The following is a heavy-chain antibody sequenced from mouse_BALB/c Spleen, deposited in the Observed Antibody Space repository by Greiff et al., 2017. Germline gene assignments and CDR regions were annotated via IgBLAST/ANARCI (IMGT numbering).Heavy chain of an antibody. CDR1: GYSITSGYY. D-gene: IGHD1-1*01. J-gene: IGHJ4*01. CDR3: AHGSRGDYYAMDY. V-gene: IGHV3-6*02. CDR2: ISYDGSN. Sequence: EVHLVESGPGLVKPSQSLSLTCSVTGYSITSGYYWNWLRQFPGNKLEWMGYISYDGSNNYNPSLKNRISITRDTSKNQFFLKLNSVTTEDTATYYCAHGSRGDYYAMDYWGQGTSVTVSS.